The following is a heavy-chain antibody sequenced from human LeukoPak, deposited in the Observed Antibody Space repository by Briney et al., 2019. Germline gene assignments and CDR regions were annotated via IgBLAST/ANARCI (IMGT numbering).Heavy chain of an antibody. CDR1: GFTFSDSA. CDR2: FRTKANTYAT. Sequence: GGSLKLSCAASGFTFSDSAMQWVRQASGKGLEWLGRFRTKANTYATAYAASVEGRFTISRDDSKNTAYLQMNSLKTEDTAVYYCTRHTSGCSRTSCHFDYWGQGTLVTVSS. V-gene: IGHV3-73*01. J-gene: IGHJ4*02. CDR3: TRHTSGCSRTSCHFDY. D-gene: IGHD2-2*01.